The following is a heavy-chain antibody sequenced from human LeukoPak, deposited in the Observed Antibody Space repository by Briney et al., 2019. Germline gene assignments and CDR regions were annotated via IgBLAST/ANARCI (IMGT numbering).Heavy chain of an antibody. D-gene: IGHD3-10*01. V-gene: IGHV1-69*13. CDR1: GGTFSSYA. CDR2: IIPIFGTA. Sequence: GASVKVSCKASGGTFSSYAISWVRQAPGQGLEWMGGIIPIFGTANYAQKFQGRVTITADESTSTAYMELSSLRSEDTAVYYCARAPGFGELLTPVDAFDIWGQGTMVTVSS. J-gene: IGHJ3*02. CDR3: ARAPGFGELLTPVDAFDI.